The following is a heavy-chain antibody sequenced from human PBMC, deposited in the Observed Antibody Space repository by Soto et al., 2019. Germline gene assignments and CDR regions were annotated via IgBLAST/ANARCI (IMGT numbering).Heavy chain of an antibody. D-gene: IGHD4-17*01. CDR2: IISSGSST. CDR3: AKARYGDGRGFDY. CDR1: GFTFKNNA. J-gene: IGHJ4*02. Sequence: WGSLRLSCAASGFTFKNNAMNRVRQAPGKGLEWLSTIISSGSSTYYADSVKGRFSISRDNSRNTLYLQMNSLRAEDTALYYCAKARYGDGRGFDYWGQGTLVTVSS. V-gene: IGHV3-23*01.